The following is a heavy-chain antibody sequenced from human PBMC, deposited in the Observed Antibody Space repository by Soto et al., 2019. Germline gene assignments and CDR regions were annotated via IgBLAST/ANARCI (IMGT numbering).Heavy chain of an antibody. D-gene: IGHD5-12*01. CDR2: INPNSGAT. Sequence: GASVKVSCKASGRTLTSYLISWLRQSPGQGLEWMGWINPNSGATNYAQKFQGWVTTTRDTSISTAYMELSRLRSDDTAVYYCARGSRNVDIVATIPPIINYWGQGTLVTVSS. CDR1: GRTLTSYL. V-gene: IGHV1-2*04. J-gene: IGHJ4*02. CDR3: ARGSRNVDIVATIPPIINY.